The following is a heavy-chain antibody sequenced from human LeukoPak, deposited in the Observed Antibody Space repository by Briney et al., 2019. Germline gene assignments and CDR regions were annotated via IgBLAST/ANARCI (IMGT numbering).Heavy chain of an antibody. V-gene: IGHV1-46*01. CDR3: ARSPTVTKRLVVESY. Sequence: ASVKVSCKASGYTFTSYYMHWVRQAPGQGLEWMGIINPSGGSTSYAQKFQGRVAMTRDTSTSTVYMELSSLRSEDTAVYYCARSPTVTKRLVVESYWGQGTLVTVSS. D-gene: IGHD4-17*01. CDR2: INPSGGST. J-gene: IGHJ4*02. CDR1: GYTFTSYY.